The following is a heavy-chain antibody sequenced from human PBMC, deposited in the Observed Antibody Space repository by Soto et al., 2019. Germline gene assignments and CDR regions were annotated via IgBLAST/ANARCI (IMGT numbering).Heavy chain of an antibody. D-gene: IGHD6-19*01. V-gene: IGHV4-4*02. CDR2: IYHSGST. CDR3: ARDRGGIAVAGMVMDV. J-gene: IGHJ6*02. Sequence: SETLSLTCAVSGGSISSNNWWTWVRLPPGKGLEWIGEIYHSGSTHYNPSLKSRVTISVDKSNNQFSLTLNAMTAADTAVYFCARDRGGIAVAGMVMDVWGQGTTVTVSS. CDR1: GGSISSNNW.